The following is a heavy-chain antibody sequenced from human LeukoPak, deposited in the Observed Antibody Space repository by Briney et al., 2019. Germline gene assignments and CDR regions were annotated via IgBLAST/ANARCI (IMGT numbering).Heavy chain of an antibody. V-gene: IGHV1-2*02. D-gene: IGHD1-26*01. J-gene: IGHJ5*02. CDR1: GYTFTGYY. Sequence: ASVKVSCKASGYTFTGYYMHWVRQAPGQGLEWMGWINPNSGGTNYAQKFQGRVTMTRDTSISTAHMELSRLRSDDTAVYYCARDWGGSYYNWFDPWGQGTLVTVSS. CDR2: INPNSGGT. CDR3: ARDWGGSYYNWFDP.